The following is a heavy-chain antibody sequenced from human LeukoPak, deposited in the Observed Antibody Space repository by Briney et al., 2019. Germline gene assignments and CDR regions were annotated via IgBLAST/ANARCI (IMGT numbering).Heavy chain of an antibody. V-gene: IGHV3-74*01. CDR2: VSSDGSIT. Sequence: GGSLRLSCAASGFTFSSYWMHWVRQAPGKGLVWVSRVSSDGSITDYTDSVKGRFTISRDNAKNTLYLQMNSLRAEDAAMYYCVRAVGGNDGRTFGYWAQGTLVTVSS. CDR1: GFTFSSYW. J-gene: IGHJ4*02. D-gene: IGHD3-3*01. CDR3: VRAVGGNDGRTFGY.